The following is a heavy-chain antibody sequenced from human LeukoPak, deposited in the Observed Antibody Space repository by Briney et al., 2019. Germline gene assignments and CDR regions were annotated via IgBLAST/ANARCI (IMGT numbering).Heavy chain of an antibody. J-gene: IGHJ5*02. D-gene: IGHD2-21*01. CDR3: ARERLLSANWFDP. Sequence: PGGSLRLSCAASGFTFSSYSMNWVRQAPGKGLEWVSYISSSSSTIYYADSVKGRFTISRDNAKNSLYLQMNSLRAEDTAVYYCARERLLSANWFDPWGQGTLVTVSS. V-gene: IGHV3-48*04. CDR1: GFTFSSYS. CDR2: ISSSSSTI.